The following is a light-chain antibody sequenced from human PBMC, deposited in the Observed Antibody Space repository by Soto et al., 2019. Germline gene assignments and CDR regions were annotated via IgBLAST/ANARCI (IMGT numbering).Light chain of an antibody. Sequence: QSALTQPASVSGSLGQSITISCTGTSSDIGFYNYVSWYQQHPGKAPKLIIYEVSYRPSGVSNRFSASKYANTASLTISGLQAEDEADYYCNSYATSNSLIFGGGTKVTVL. CDR1: SSDIGFYNY. CDR2: EVS. CDR3: NSYATSNSLI. J-gene: IGLJ2*01. V-gene: IGLV2-14*01.